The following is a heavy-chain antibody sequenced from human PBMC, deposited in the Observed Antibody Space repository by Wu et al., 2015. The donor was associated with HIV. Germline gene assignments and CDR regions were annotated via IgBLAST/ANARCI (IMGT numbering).Heavy chain of an antibody. V-gene: IGHV1-69*12. D-gene: IGHD2-2*01. J-gene: IGHJ4*02. CDR3: GTGEEEAAALEY. Sequence: QVHLVQSGAEVKKPRSSVKVSCKASGDTFSTSAFTWVRQTPGQGLQWMGGIIPLYGKGNYARRFQDKVTITADESTNTVYMELRSLKSEDTAIYYCGTGEEEAAALEYWGQGTLAIVS. CDR2: IIPLYGKG. CDR1: GDTFSTSA.